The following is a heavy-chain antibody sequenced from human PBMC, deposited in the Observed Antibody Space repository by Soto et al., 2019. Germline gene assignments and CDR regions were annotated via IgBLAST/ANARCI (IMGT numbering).Heavy chain of an antibody. CDR3: ARNIRGSGSSN. D-gene: IGHD3-10*01. J-gene: IGHJ4*02. Sequence: PSETLSLTCTVSGGSISSGGYYWSWIRQHPGKGLEWIGYIYYSGSTYYNPSLKSRVTISVDTSKNQFSLKLSSVTAADTAVYYCARNIRGSGSSNWGQGTLVTVSS. CDR2: IYYSGST. V-gene: IGHV4-31*03. CDR1: GGSISSGGYY.